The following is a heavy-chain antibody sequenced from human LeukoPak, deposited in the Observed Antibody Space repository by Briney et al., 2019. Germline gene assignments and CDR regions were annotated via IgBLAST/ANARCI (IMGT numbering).Heavy chain of an antibody. J-gene: IGHJ3*02. CDR3: ARERQDTILHSGAFDI. D-gene: IGHD2-21*01. Sequence: GGSLRLSCAASGFTCSTYFMHWVRQAPGKGLEWVADIASDGSHTFYVESVKGRFTISRDNSKTTLYLQMNSLRAEDTAVYFCARERQDTILHSGAFDIWGQGTMVTVSS. V-gene: IGHV3-30-3*01. CDR1: GFTCSTYF. CDR2: IASDGSHT.